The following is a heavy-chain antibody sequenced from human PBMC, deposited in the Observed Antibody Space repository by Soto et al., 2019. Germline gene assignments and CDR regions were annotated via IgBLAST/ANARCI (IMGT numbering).Heavy chain of an antibody. Sequence: ASVKVSFKASGGTFSSYAISWVRPAPGQGLEWIGGIIPIFGTANYAQKFQGRVTITADKSTSTAYMELSSLRSEDTAVYYCARGPYSSGWYYYYGMDVWG. V-gene: IGHV1-69*06. CDR2: IIPIFGTA. CDR1: GGTFSSYA. J-gene: IGHJ6*02. CDR3: ARGPYSSGWYYYYGMDV. D-gene: IGHD6-19*01.